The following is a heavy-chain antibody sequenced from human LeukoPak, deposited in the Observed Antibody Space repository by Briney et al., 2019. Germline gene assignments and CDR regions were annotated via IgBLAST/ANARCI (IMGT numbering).Heavy chain of an antibody. Sequence: GGSLRLSCAASGFTFSSYGMHWVRQAPGKGLEWVAVISYDGSNKYYADSVKGRFTISRGNSKNTLYLQMNSLRAEDTAVYYCAKDASPGVQVFDYWGQGTLVTVSS. CDR1: GFTFSSYG. J-gene: IGHJ4*02. CDR3: AKDASPGVQVFDY. V-gene: IGHV3-30*18. CDR2: ISYDGSNK. D-gene: IGHD3-10*01.